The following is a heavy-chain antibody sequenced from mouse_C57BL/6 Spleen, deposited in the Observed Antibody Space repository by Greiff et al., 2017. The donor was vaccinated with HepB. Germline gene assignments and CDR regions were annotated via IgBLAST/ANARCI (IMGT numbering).Heavy chain of an antibody. CDR1: GYAFSSYW. CDR2: IYPGDGDT. V-gene: IGHV1-80*01. CDR3: ARGGGRRQLGY. Sequence: QVQLQQSGAELVKPGASVKISCKASGYAFSSYWMNWVKQRPGKGLEWIGQIYPGDGDTNYNGKFKGKATLTADKSSSTAYMQLSGLTSEDSAVYFCARGGGRRQLGYWGQGTTLTVSS. J-gene: IGHJ2*01. D-gene: IGHD3-2*01.